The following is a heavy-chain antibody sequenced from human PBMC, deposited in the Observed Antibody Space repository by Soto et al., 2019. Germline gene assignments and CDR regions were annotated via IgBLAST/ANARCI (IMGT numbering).Heavy chain of an antibody. CDR2: IDLSNSGT. CDR3: ARRTSTSGWRHYFDY. Sequence: PGESLKISCKGFGYSFSNHWIGWVRQMPGKGLEWMGIIDLSNSGTRYSPSFQGQAAISADKSISTVYLQWSSLKASDTAMYYCARRTSTSGWRHYFDYWGQGTLVTVSS. D-gene: IGHD6-19*01. J-gene: IGHJ4*02. V-gene: IGHV5-51*01. CDR1: GYSFSNHW.